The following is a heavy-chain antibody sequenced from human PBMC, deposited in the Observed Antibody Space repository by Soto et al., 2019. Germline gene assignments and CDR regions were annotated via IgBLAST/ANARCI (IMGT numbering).Heavy chain of an antibody. V-gene: IGHV3-30*18. CDR2: ISSDGKTT. J-gene: IGHJ4*01. Sequence: SLRLSCVASGFRFSSYGIHWVRQAPGKGLEWVGVISSDGKTTYYADSMKGRFTISRDNSRNTLYLQMDSLRPEDTAVYYCAKEIAVAGDLDYWGHGTLVTVSS. D-gene: IGHD6-19*01. CDR1: GFRFSSYG. CDR3: AKEIAVAGDLDY.